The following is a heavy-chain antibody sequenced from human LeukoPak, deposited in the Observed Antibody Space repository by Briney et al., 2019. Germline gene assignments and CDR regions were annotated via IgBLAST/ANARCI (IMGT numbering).Heavy chain of an antibody. CDR2: IKKDGSEK. CDR3: VRDPQGVTSIY. Sequence: GESLKISCAASGFTFSNYWMSWVRQAPGRGLEWVANIKKDGSEKYYVDSVKGRFTISRDNAKNSLYLQMNSLRAEDTAVYYCVRDPQGVTSIYWGQGTLVTVPS. CDR1: GFTFSNYW. J-gene: IGHJ4*02. V-gene: IGHV3-7*05. D-gene: IGHD2-21*02.